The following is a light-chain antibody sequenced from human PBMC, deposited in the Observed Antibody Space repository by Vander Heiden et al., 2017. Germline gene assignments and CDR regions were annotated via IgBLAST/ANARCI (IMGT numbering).Light chain of an antibody. V-gene: IGKV3-11*01. CDR2: DAS. Sequence: IVLTQSPATLSWSQGERATLSCRASQSVSSYLAWYQQKPGQAPRLLIYDASNRATGIPARFSGSGSGTDFTLTISSLEPEDFAVYYCQQRSNWPITFGQGTRLEIK. CDR1: QSVSSY. J-gene: IGKJ5*01. CDR3: QQRSNWPIT.